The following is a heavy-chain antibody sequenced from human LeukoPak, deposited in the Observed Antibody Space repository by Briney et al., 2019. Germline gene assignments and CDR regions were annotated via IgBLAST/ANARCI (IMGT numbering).Heavy chain of an antibody. CDR2: INIDGRST. Sequence: GGSLRLSCAVSGFTFSSYWMHWVRQAPGKGLLWVSRINIDGRSTSYAPSVTGRFTMSRDNAKNTVYLQMNSLRAEDTAVYYCVRDVWGDRDGFFEYWGQGTLVTVSS. V-gene: IGHV3-74*01. D-gene: IGHD2-21*01. CDR3: VRDVWGDRDGFFEY. J-gene: IGHJ4*02. CDR1: GFTFSSYW.